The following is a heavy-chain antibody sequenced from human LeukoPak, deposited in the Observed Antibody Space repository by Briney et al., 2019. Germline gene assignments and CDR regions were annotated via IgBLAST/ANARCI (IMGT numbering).Heavy chain of an antibody. D-gene: IGHD3-22*01. CDR2: INPNSGGT. J-gene: IGHJ4*02. CDR1: GYTFTGYY. Sequence: GASVKVSCKASGYTFTGYYMHWVRQAPGQGLEWMGWINPNSGGTNYAQKFQGRVTMTRDTSISTAYMELSRLRSDDTAVYYCARDLGVGYYDYFDYWGQGTLVTVSS. CDR3: ARDLGVGYYDYFDY. V-gene: IGHV1-2*02.